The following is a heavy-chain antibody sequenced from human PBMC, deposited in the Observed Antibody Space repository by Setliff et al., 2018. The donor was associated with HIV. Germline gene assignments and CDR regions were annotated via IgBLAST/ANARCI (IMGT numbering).Heavy chain of an antibody. CDR3: ARGVNFDY. CDR2: IYNSGST. CDR1: GGSISSYY. D-gene: IGHD3-3*01. J-gene: IGHJ4*02. Sequence: SETLSLTCTVSGGSISSYYWSWIRQSPGKGLEWIGYIYNSGSTNYNPSLTSRVTISVDTSRNQFSLKLTSVTAADTAIYYCARGVNFDYWGQGTQVTVSS. V-gene: IGHV4-59*01.